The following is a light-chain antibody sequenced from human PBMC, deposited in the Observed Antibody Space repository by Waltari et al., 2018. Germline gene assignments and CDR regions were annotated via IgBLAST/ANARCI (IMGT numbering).Light chain of an antibody. J-gene: IGKJ1*01. CDR2: AAS. V-gene: IGKV1-6*01. CDR3: LQNYIYPWT. Sequence: AIQMTQSPSSLSASVGDRVTITCRASQGIRTDLGWYQRKPGKAPKFLIYAASSLQSGVPSRFSGSGSGTDFTLTISSLQPEDFATYFCLQNYIYPWTFGQGTKVEIK. CDR1: QGIRTD.